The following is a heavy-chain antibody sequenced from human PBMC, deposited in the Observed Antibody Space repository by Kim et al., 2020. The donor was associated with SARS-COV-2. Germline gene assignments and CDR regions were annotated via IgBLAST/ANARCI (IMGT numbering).Heavy chain of an antibody. J-gene: IGHJ5*02. CDR1: GYIFTKYA. D-gene: IGHD3-10*01. CDR2: INIGFGTT. V-gene: IGHV1-3*04. Sequence: ASVKVSCKASGYIFTKYAIHWVRQAPGQGLEWMGWINIGFGTTKYSQRFQGKVTFTRDTSADTAYMDLSSLRFEDTAVYYCARDLYGSEIYEFAPWGQGT. CDR3: ARDLYGSEIYEFAP.